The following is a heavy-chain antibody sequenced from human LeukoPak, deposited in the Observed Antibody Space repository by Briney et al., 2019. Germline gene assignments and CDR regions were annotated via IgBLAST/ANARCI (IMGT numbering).Heavy chain of an antibody. J-gene: IGHJ4*02. CDR3: AIWRYYFDY. Sequence: QPGGSLRLSCAVSGFTFSSYDMNWVRQAPGKGLEWVSYISGSGSTIYYADSVKGRFTISRDNAKNSLYLQMNSLRAEDTAVYYCAIWRYYFDYWGQGTLVTVSS. CDR2: ISGSGSTI. V-gene: IGHV3-48*03. CDR1: GFTFSSYD.